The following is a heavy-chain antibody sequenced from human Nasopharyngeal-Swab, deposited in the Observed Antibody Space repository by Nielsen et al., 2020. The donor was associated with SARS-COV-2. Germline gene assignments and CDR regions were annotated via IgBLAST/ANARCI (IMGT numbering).Heavy chain of an antibody. D-gene: IGHD5-18*01. J-gene: IGHJ4*02. CDR2: IYPGDSDI. CDR3: ARRGYTYGYNYYFDY. Sequence: GESLKISCKGSGYSFTSYWIGWVRQMPGKGLEWMGIIYPGDSDIRYSPSFQGQVTISADKSISTAYLQWSSLKASDTAMYYCARRGYTYGYNYYFDYWGQGTLVTVSS. V-gene: IGHV5-51*01. CDR1: GYSFTSYW.